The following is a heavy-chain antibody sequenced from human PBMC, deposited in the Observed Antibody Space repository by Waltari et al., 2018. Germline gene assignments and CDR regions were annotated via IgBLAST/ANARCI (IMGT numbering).Heavy chain of an antibody. V-gene: IGHV4-59*01. CDR3: AGGGSYYFDY. Sequence: QVQLQESGPGLVKPSETLSLTCTVSGGSISSYYWSWIRQPPGKGLEWIGYIYYSGSTNYNPSLTSRVTISVDTSKNQFSLKLSSVTAADTAVYYCAGGGSYYFDYWGQGTLVTVSS. CDR2: IYYSGST. CDR1: GGSISSYY. J-gene: IGHJ4*02. D-gene: IGHD2-15*01.